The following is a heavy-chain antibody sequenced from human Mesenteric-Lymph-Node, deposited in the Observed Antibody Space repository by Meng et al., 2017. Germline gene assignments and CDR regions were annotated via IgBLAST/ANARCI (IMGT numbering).Heavy chain of an antibody. J-gene: IGHJ6*02. CDR1: GGTFSSYA. CDR3: ARGKRYNWNYDGTRYGMDV. V-gene: IGHV1-69*06. CDR2: IIPIFGTA. Sequence: SVKVSCKASGGTFSSYAISWVRQAPGQGLEWMGGIIPIFGTANYAQKFQSRVTITADKSTSTAYMELSSLRSEDTAVYYCARGKRYNWNYDGTRYGMDVWGQGTTVTVSS. D-gene: IGHD1-7*01.